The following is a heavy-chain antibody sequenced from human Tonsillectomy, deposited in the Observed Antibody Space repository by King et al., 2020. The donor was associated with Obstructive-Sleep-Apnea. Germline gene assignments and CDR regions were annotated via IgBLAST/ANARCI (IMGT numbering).Heavy chain of an antibody. CDR2: ISSNGGTA. D-gene: IGHD6-19*01. J-gene: IGHJ4*02. CDR1: GLTFSSFS. V-gene: IGHV3-64D*09. CDR3: VKGRWSSGWSDY. Sequence: VQLVESGGGLVQPGGSLRLSCSASGLTFSSFSMHGVRPAPVNGLEYVSSISSNGGTAFSADSLKGRFTISRDNSKITLYLKMSSLRTEDTAVYYCVKGRWSSGWSDYWGQGTLVTVSS.